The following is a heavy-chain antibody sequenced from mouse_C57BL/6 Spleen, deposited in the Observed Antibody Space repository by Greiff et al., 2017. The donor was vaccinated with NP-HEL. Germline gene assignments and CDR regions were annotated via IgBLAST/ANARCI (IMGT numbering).Heavy chain of an antibody. CDR2: IYPGDGDT. J-gene: IGHJ1*03. V-gene: IGHV1-80*01. CDR3: ARELTSGYFDV. CDR1: GYAFSSYW. D-gene: IGHD1-1*01. Sequence: QVQLQQSGAGLVKPGASVKISCTASGYAFSSYWLNWVQQRPGKGLEWLGQIYPGDGDTNYNGKFKGKATLTADKSSSTAYMQVSSLTSEDSAVDFCARELTSGYFDVWGTGTTVTVSS.